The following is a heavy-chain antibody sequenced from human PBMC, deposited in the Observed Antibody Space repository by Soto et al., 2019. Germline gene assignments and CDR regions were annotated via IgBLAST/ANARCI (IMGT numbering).Heavy chain of an antibody. CDR3: ARIMNDYSYYLGMDV. CDR1: GGSVSNYY. CDR2: IYSSGRT. V-gene: IGHV4-4*07. J-gene: IGHJ6*02. D-gene: IGHD4-4*01. Sequence: SETLSLTCTVSGGSVSNYYWGWIRQPAGKGREWIGRIYSSGRTSYNPSLKSRITMSVDTSKNQFSLKLSSVTAADTAVYYCARIMNDYSYYLGMDVWGQGTTVTVSS.